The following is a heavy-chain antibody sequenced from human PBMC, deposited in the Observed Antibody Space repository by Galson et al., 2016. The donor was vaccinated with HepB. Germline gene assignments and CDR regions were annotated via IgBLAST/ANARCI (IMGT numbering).Heavy chain of an antibody. CDR1: GGTITSYG. D-gene: IGHD2-2*01. V-gene: IGHV1-69*06. Sequence: SVKVSCKASGGTITSYGISWVRQAPGQGLEWMGGIIPISGTTNYAQKFHGRVTITADKATNTASMELSSLRSEDTAVYYCARDPRYCTSSSCSIMADAFDIWGQGTLVTVSS. CDR3: ARDPRYCTSSSCSIMADAFDI. J-gene: IGHJ3*02. CDR2: IIPISGTT.